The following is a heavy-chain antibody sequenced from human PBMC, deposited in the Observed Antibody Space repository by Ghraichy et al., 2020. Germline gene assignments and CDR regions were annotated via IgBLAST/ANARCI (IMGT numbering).Heavy chain of an antibody. CDR3: ARRRSGGDSWGFHDH. V-gene: IGHV3-23*01. J-gene: IGHJ4*02. CDR2: ISDSGDRT. D-gene: IGHD2-21*02. Sequence: GGSLRLSCTSSGFTFSNYAMSWVRQAPGKGLEWISTISDSGDRTDFADSVKGRFTISRDNSKNTLNLQMNSLRADDTALYYCARRRSGGDSWGFHDHWGQGTLVSVSS. CDR1: GFTFSNYA.